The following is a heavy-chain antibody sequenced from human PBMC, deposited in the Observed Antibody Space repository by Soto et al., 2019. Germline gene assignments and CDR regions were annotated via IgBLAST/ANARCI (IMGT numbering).Heavy chain of an antibody. Sequence: SETPSLTCSVSGGSISSYYWSWIRQPPGKGLEWIGYIYYSGSTNYNPSLKSRVTISVDTSKNQFSLKLSSVTAADTAVYYCARGPGSYSSSPYYYYMDVWGKGTTVTVSS. CDR2: IYYSGST. J-gene: IGHJ6*03. V-gene: IGHV4-59*01. CDR3: ARGPGSYSSSPYYYYMDV. CDR1: GGSISSYY. D-gene: IGHD6-6*01.